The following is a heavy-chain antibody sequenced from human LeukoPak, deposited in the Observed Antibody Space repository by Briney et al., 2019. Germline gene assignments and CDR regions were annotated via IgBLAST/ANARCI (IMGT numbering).Heavy chain of an antibody. V-gene: IGHV1-24*01. CDR1: GYTLTELS. CDR2: FDPEDGET. J-gene: IGHJ6*04. D-gene: IGHD2-15*01. Sequence: GASVKVSCKVSGYTLTELSMHWVRQAPGKGLEWMGGFDPEDGETIYAQKFQGRVTMTEDTSTDTAYMELSSLRSEDTAVYYCATGRYCSGGSCYEEMDVWGKGTTVTVSS. CDR3: ATGRYCSGGSCYEEMDV.